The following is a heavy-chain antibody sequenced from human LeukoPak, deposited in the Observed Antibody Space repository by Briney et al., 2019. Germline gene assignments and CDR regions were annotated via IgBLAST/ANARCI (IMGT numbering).Heavy chain of an antibody. V-gene: IGHV3-33*06. J-gene: IGHJ6*03. CDR3: AKGIKNFYYYMDV. CDR1: GFSFSNYG. Sequence: TGKSLRLSCAASGFSFSNYGMHRVRQAPGKGLEWVAVIWYDGSSEYYVDSVKGRFTISRDNSKNTLYLQMNSLRAEDTAVYYCAKGIKNFYYYMDVWGKGTTVTVTS. CDR2: IWYDGSSE.